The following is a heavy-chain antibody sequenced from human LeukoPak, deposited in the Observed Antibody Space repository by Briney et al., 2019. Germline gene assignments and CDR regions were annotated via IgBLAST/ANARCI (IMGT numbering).Heavy chain of an antibody. CDR1: RFTRSSYA. CDR2: IGGSGGRT. V-gene: IGHV3-23*01. J-gene: IGHJ4*02. D-gene: IGHD2-15*01. CDR3: AAYCSGSSWYSSDY. Sequence: PMGSLRLSCAASRFTRSSYAMSWVRPAPGKGLEWVSAIGGSGGRTYYAASVEGWFTTSRDNYKNTLYLQMSSLRAEDTAVYYCAAYCSGSSWYSSDYWGQGTLVTVSS.